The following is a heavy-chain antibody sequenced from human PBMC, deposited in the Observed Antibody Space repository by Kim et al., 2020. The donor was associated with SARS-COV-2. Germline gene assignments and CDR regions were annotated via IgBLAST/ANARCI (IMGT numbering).Heavy chain of an antibody. D-gene: IGHD2-2*01. CDR3: AKWYCSSTSCYAYYYYYGMDV. V-gene: IGHV3-23*01. Sequence: GGSLRLSCAASGFTFSSYAMSWVRQAPGKGLEWVSAISGSGGSTYYADSVKGRFTISRDNSKNTLYLQMNSLRAEDTAVYYCAKWYCSSTSCYAYYYYYGMDVWGQGTTVTVSS. J-gene: IGHJ6*02. CDR1: GFTFSSYA. CDR2: ISGSGGST.